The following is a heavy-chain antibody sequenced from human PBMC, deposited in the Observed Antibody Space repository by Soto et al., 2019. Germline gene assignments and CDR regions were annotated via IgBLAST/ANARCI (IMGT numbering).Heavy chain of an antibody. CDR3: AGDSSRPSCTSFSYPWGGWFDP. CDR1: GYTFTDYG. Sequence: QLQLVQSGGEVKKPGASVKVSCKASGYTFTDYGISWVRQAPGQGLEWMGWINPYNGNTYYTQNLQGRVTMTTDTSKSTAYMELTSLNCDEAAVYYCAGDSSRPSCTSFSYPWGGWFDPWGQGNLLTVSS. V-gene: IGHV1-18*04. D-gene: IGHD1-26*01. CDR2: INPYNGNT. J-gene: IGHJ5*02.